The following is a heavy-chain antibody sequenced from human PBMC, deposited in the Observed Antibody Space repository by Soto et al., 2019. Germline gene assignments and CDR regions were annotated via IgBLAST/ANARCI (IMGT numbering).Heavy chain of an antibody. CDR1: GGTFSSYT. Sequence: ASVKVSCKASGGTFSSYTISWVRQAPGQGLEWMGRIIPILGIANYAQKFQGRVTITADKSTSTAYMELSSLRSEDTAVYYCARDESYGAFDIWGQGTMVTVSS. CDR3: ARDESYGAFDI. J-gene: IGHJ3*02. CDR2: IIPILGIA. V-gene: IGHV1-69*04. D-gene: IGHD3-10*01.